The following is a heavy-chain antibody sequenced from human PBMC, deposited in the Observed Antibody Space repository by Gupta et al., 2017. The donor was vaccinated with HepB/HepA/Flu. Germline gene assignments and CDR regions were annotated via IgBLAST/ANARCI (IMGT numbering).Heavy chain of an antibody. V-gene: IGHV3-7*01. CDR1: GFTFNTYW. CDR2: INHDGSEI. J-gene: IGHJ4*02. D-gene: IGHD7-27*01. CDR3: ASWGAWGPFDY. Sequence: EVQVVESGGGLVQPGGSLRLSCAASGFTFNTYWMNWVRQAPGEGLEWVANINHDGSEINYVDSVKGRFTISRDNGKNSLYLQMNSLRDEDTAVYFCASWGAWGPFDYWGQGTLVTVSS.